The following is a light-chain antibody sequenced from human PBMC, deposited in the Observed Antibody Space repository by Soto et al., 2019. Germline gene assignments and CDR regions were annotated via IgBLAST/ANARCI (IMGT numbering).Light chain of an antibody. Sequence: DIVLTQSPGTLSLSPGDRATLSCRASQSVSGNSLAWYQQKPGQAPRLLIYVASIRATGVPDRFSGSGSGADFTLTIRRLEPEDFAVYYCQQYGSSPRTFGQGTKVVIK. CDR1: QSVSGNS. CDR3: QQYGSSPRT. J-gene: IGKJ1*01. V-gene: IGKV3-20*01. CDR2: VAS.